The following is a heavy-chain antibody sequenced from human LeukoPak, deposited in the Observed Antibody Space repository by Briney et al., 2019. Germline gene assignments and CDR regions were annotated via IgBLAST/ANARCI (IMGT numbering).Heavy chain of an antibody. J-gene: IGHJ5*02. CDR2: IYHSGST. CDR1: GYSISSGYY. CDR3: ARGNTIFGVVIFPSGFDP. D-gene: IGHD3-3*01. V-gene: IGHV4-38-2*01. Sequence: SETLSLTCAVSGYSISSGYYWGWIRQPPGKGMEWIGSIYHSGSTYYNPSLKSRVTISVDTSKNQSSLKLSSVTAADTAVYYCARGNTIFGVVIFPSGFDPWGQGTLVTVFS.